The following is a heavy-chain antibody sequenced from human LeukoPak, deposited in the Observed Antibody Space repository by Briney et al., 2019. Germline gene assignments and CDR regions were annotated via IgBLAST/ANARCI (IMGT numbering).Heavy chain of an antibody. Sequence: SETLSLTCTVSGGSISSYYWSWIRQPPGKGLEWIGSIYYSGSTYYNPSLKSRVTISVDTSKNQFSLKLSSVTAADTAVYYCARHHYYYDSSYNWFDPWGQGTLVTVSS. D-gene: IGHD3-22*01. CDR2: IYYSGST. CDR3: ARHHYYYDSSYNWFDP. CDR1: GGSISSYY. J-gene: IGHJ5*02. V-gene: IGHV4-39*01.